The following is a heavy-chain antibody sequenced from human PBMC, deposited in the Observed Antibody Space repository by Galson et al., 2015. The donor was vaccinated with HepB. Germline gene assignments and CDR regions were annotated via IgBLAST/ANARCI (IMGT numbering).Heavy chain of an antibody. CDR1: GGSISSYY. V-gene: IGHV4-59*01. CDR2: IYYSGST. CDR3: ARDVLYYDILTGYSPGGGMDV. Sequence: SETLSLTCTVSGGSISSYYWSWIRQPPGKGLEWIGYIYYSGSTNYNPFLKSRVTISVDTSKNQFSLKLSSVTAADTAVYYCARDVLYYDILTGYSPGGGMDVWGQGTTVTVSS. J-gene: IGHJ6*02. D-gene: IGHD3-9*01.